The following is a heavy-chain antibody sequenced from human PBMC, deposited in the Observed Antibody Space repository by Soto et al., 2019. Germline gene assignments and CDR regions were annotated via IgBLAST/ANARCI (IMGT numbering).Heavy chain of an antibody. V-gene: IGHV3-23*01. J-gene: IGHJ6*02. Sequence: WGSLRLSCAASGFTFSSYAMSWVRKAPGKGLEWVSAISGSGGSTYYADSAKGRFTISRDNSKNTLYLQMNSPRAEDTAVDYCAKDQTRRGVIITPYYYGMDVWGQGTTVTVSS. CDR1: GFTFSSYA. CDR2: ISGSGGST. CDR3: AKDQTRRGVIITPYYYGMDV. D-gene: IGHD3-10*01.